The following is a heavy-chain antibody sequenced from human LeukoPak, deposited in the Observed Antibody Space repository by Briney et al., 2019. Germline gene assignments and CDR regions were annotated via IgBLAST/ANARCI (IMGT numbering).Heavy chain of an antibody. D-gene: IGHD3-16*01. V-gene: IGHV3-30*18. CDR2: ISYDGSNK. CDR3: AKATWDY. CDR1: GFTFSSYG. J-gene: IGHJ4*02. Sequence: GGSLRLSCAASGFTFSSYGMHWVRQAPGKGLEWVAVISYDGSNKYYADSVKGRFTISRDNSKNTLYLQMNSLRAEGTAVYYCAKATWDYWGQGTLVIVSS.